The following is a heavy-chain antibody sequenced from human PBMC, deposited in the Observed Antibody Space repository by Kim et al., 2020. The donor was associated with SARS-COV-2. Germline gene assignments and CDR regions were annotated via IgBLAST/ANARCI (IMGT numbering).Heavy chain of an antibody. J-gene: IGHJ6*02. V-gene: IGHV4-39*01. D-gene: IGHD3-3*01. Sequence: KSRVTISVDTSKNQFSLKMSSVTAADTAVYYCARHGPGERFLEWYYGMDVWGQGTTVTVSS. CDR3: ARHGPGERFLEWYYGMDV.